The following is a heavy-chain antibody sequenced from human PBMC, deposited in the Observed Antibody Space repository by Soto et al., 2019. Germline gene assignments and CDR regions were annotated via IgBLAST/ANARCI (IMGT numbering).Heavy chain of an antibody. Sequence: QLQLQESGPGLVKPSETLSLTCTVSGGSISSSSYYWGWIRQPPGKGLEWIGSIYYSGSTYYNPSLKSRVTLPVDTSKNQFSLKLSSVTAADTAVYYCARRGSGSYSDYWGQGTLVTVSS. CDR2: IYYSGST. V-gene: IGHV4-39*01. CDR3: ARRGSGSYSDY. D-gene: IGHD3-10*01. J-gene: IGHJ4*02. CDR1: GGSISSSSYY.